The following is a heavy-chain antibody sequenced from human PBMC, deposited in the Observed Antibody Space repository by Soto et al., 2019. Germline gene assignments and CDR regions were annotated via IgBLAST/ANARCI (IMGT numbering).Heavy chain of an antibody. J-gene: IGHJ4*02. V-gene: IGHV4-31*03. CDR3: ARSYTAMAHYFDY. CDR1: GGSISSGGYY. CDR2: IYYSGST. Sequence: SQTLSLTCTVSGGSISSGGYYWSWIRQHPGKGLEWIGYIYYSGSTYYNPSLKSRVTISVDTSKNQFSLKLSSVTAADTAVYYCARSYTAMAHYFDYWGQGTLVTVSS. D-gene: IGHD5-18*01.